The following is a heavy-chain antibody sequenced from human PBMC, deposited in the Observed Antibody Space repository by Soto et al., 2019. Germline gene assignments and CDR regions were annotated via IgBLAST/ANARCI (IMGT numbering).Heavy chain of an antibody. J-gene: IGHJ1*01. CDR2: ISAYNGNT. D-gene: IGHD3-22*01. CDR3: ARVPYDSSGYEYFQH. V-gene: IGHV1-18*01. Sequence: ASVKVSCKASGYTLTSYGISWVRQAPGQGLEWMGWISAYNGNTNYAQKLQGRVTMTTDTSTSTAYMELRSLRSDDTAVYYCARVPYDSSGYEYFQHWGQGTLVTVSS. CDR1: GYTLTSYG.